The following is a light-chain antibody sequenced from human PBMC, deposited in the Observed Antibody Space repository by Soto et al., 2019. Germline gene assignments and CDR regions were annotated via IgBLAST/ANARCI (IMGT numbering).Light chain of an antibody. CDR1: QSFNSIY. CDR3: QQRSYWPT. Sequence: ESVLTQAAATLSLSPGERATPSCRASQSFNSIYLAWYNQEPGKAPMLLIYGASNRATGIPARFSGVGSGTDFTLTIRSLEPEDFAFDLCQQRSYWPTFGQGTKVDIK. J-gene: IGKJ1*01. V-gene: IGKV3-11*01. CDR2: GAS.